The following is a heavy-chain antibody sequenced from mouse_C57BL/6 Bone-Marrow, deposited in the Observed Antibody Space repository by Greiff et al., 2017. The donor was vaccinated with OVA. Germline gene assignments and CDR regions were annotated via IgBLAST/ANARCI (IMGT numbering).Heavy chain of an antibody. Sequence: QVQLQQPGAELVMPGASVKLSCKASGYTFTSYWMHWVKQRPGQGLEWIGEIDPSDSYTNYNQKFKGKSTLTVDKSSSTAYMQLSSLTSEDSAVYDCARDLVYYSIDYWGQGTAVTVSS. CDR1: GYTFTSYW. CDR3: ARDLVYYSIDY. V-gene: IGHV1-69*01. CDR2: IDPSDSYT. D-gene: IGHD1-1*02. J-gene: IGHJ4*01.